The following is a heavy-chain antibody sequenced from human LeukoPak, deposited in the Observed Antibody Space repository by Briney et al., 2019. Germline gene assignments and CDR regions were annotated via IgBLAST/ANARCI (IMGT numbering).Heavy chain of an antibody. J-gene: IGHJ4*02. CDR2: IRYDGSNK. D-gene: IGHD6-6*01. CDR1: GFTFSSYG. Sequence: GGSLRLSCAASGFTFSSYGMHWVRQAPGKGLEWVAFIRYDGSNKYYADSVKGRFTISRDNSKNTLYLQMNSLRAEDTAEYYCAKDSPEYSSSGGYFDYWGQGTLVTVSS. V-gene: IGHV3-30*02. CDR3: AKDSPEYSSSGGYFDY.